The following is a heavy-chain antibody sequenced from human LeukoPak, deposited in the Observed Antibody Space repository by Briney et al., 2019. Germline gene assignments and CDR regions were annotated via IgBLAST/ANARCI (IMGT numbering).Heavy chain of an antibody. Sequence: KTSETLSLTCTVSGGSISDYYWSWIRQPPGKGLEWIGYIYYSGSTKYNPSLQSRVTISLDTSKNQFSLKLNSVTAADTAVYYCARRVAIRNKHCFDYWGQGTLVTVSS. CDR2: IYYSGST. J-gene: IGHJ4*02. D-gene: IGHD5-12*01. CDR1: GGSISDYY. V-gene: IGHV4-59*08. CDR3: ARRVAIRNKHCFDY.